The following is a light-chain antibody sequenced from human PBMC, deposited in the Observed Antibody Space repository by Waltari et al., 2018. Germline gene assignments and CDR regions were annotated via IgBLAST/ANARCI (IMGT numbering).Light chain of an antibody. CDR3: QNASSGPWV. CDR1: SGHHNYA. V-gene: IGLV4-69*01. J-gene: IGLJ3*02. CDR2: DNSGGGH. Sequence: QLLLPQSPSASASLGASVKLTSTLSSGHHNYAIAWHQHRPGKGPRYLLQDNSGGGHSVRDGVPRSFSGSSAGAARYLIISRLQSDDEADYYCQNASSGPWVFGGGTKLTVL.